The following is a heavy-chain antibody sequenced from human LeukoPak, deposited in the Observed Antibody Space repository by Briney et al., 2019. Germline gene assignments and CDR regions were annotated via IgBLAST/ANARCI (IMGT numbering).Heavy chain of an antibody. V-gene: IGHV4-59*08. CDR3: ARVEYYYDSSGGFDP. CDR1: GGSISSYY. CDR2: VYYSGST. J-gene: IGHJ5*02. Sequence: PSETLSLTCTVSGGSISSYYWSWIRQTPGKRLEWIGYVYYSGSTYYNPSLKSRVTISVDTSKNQFSLKLSSVTAADTAVYYCARVEYYYDSSGGFDPWGQGTLVTVSS. D-gene: IGHD3-22*01.